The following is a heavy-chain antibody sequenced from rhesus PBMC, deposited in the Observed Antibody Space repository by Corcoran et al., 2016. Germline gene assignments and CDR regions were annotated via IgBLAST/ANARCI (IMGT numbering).Heavy chain of an antibody. Sequence: QVQLQESGPGLMKPSQTLSLTCAVSGAAISSSYCWTWIRQRHGKGLEWYGNIDGGRTITLYTPSLHSRGTLSTDTSRNQFSLKLSSVTAADTAVYYGVRQGVTIVGDFDYWGQGVLVTVSS. CDR2: IDGGRTIT. V-gene: IGHV4-65*02. CDR3: VRQGVTIVGDFDY. D-gene: IGHD3-16*01. J-gene: IGHJ4*01. CDR1: GAAISSSYC.